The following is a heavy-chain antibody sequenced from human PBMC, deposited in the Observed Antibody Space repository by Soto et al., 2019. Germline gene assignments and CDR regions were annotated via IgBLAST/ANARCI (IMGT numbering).Heavy chain of an antibody. CDR3: AHTSYYDFWSGYSQYYFDY. J-gene: IGHJ4*02. Sequence: QITLKESGPTLVKPTQTLTLTCTFSGFSLSTSGVGVGWIRQPPGKALEWLALIYWDDDKRYSPSLKSRLTITKDTSKNQVVLTMTNMDPVDTATYYCAHTSYYDFWSGYSQYYFDYWGQGTLVTVSS. D-gene: IGHD3-3*01. V-gene: IGHV2-5*02. CDR1: GFSLSTSGVG. CDR2: IYWDDDK.